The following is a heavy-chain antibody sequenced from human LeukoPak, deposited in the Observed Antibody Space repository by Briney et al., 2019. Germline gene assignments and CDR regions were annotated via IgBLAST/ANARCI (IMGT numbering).Heavy chain of an antibody. V-gene: IGHV3-43D*03. CDR2: ITWDGGST. CDR1: GFTFGEYG. J-gene: IGHJ4*02. D-gene: IGHD6-19*01. Sequence: GGSLRLSCVGSGFTFGEYGMHWVRQVPGQGLEWVSHITWDGGSTYYAGSVKGRFTISRDNSKNSLYLQMNSLGDEDRAVYYCAKSIAVAGLGGGRIFDYWGQGTLVTVSS. CDR3: AKSIAVAGLGGGRIFDY.